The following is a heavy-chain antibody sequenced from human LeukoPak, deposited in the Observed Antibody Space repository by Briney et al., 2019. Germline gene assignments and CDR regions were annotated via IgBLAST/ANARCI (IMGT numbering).Heavy chain of an antibody. J-gene: IGHJ5*02. Sequence: GGSLRLSCAASGFTFSSYWMHWVRQAPGKGLEWVGFIRSKAYGGTTEYAASVKGRFTISRDDSKSIAYLQMNSLKTKDTAVYYCTRDPYPLGYCSSTSCYPWGQGTLVTVSS. CDR1: GFTFSSYW. V-gene: IGHV3-49*04. CDR2: IRSKAYGGTT. D-gene: IGHD2-2*01. CDR3: TRDPYPLGYCSSTSCYP.